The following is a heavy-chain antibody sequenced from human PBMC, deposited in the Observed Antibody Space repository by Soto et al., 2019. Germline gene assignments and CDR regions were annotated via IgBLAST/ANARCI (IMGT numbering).Heavy chain of an antibody. V-gene: IGHV3-23*01. J-gene: IGHJ4*02. CDR2: ISGSGGST. CDR1: GFTFSSYA. Sequence: GGSLRLSCAASGFTFSSYAMSWVRQAPGKGLEWVSAISGSGGSTYYADSVKGRFTISRDNSKNTLYLQMNSLRAEDTDVYYCASSPYNWNFYFDYWGQGTLVTVSS. D-gene: IGHD1-7*01. CDR3: ASSPYNWNFYFDY.